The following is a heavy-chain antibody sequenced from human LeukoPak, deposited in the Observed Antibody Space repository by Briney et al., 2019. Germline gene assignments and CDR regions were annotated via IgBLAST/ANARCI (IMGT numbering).Heavy chain of an antibody. CDR3: ARESDSDSLDY. D-gene: IGHD2-21*02. V-gene: IGHV3-7*01. J-gene: IGHJ4*02. CDR1: GFTFSSYW. CDR2: IKQDGSEK. Sequence: GGSLRLSCAASGFTFSSYWMSWVRQAPGKGLEWVANIKQDGSEKYCVDSVKGRFTISRDNAKNSLYLQMNSLRAEDTAVYYCARESDSDSLDYWGQGTLVTVSS.